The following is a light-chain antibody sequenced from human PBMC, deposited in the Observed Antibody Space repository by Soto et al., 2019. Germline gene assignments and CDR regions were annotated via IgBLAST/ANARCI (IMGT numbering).Light chain of an antibody. Sequence: ENVLTQSPGTLSLSPGESATLSCRATQSVTSRYFAWYQQKPGQAPRLLIYGVSSRATDIPDRFSGSGSGTDFTLTISRLEPEDFVVYYCQQYSTLPHTFGQGTKLEVK. CDR1: QSVTSRY. J-gene: IGKJ2*01. CDR2: GVS. CDR3: QQYSTLPHT. V-gene: IGKV3-20*01.